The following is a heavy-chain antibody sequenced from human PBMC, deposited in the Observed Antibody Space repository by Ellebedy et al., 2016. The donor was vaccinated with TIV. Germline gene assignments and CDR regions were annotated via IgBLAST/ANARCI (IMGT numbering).Heavy chain of an antibody. CDR3: VRAIDTAIVIYY. D-gene: IGHD5-18*01. CDR2: IYYGGDT. V-gene: IGHV4-34*01. Sequence: SETLSLTCAVYGGSFSSYYWGWIRQPPGKGLEWIGSIYYGGDTYYNPSLKSRVTISVDTSKDHFSLKLSSVTAADTAVYYCVRAIDTAIVIYYWGQGTLVTVSS. CDR1: GGSFSSYY. J-gene: IGHJ4*02.